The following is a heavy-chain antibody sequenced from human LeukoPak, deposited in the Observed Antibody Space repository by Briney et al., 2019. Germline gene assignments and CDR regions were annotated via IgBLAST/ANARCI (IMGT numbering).Heavy chain of an antibody. Sequence: SETLSLTCAVYGGSFSGYYWTRIRHNPEKGLEWIGEMNPSGSTNYNPSLKSRVTISVDTSKNQFSLKLSSVTAADTAVYYCARGRQDVTMIVVVMTAVSYYLDVWGKGTTVTVS. J-gene: IGHJ6*03. CDR3: ARGRQDVTMIVVVMTAVSYYLDV. CDR2: MNPSGST. V-gene: IGHV4-34*01. D-gene: IGHD3-22*01. CDR1: GGSFSGYY.